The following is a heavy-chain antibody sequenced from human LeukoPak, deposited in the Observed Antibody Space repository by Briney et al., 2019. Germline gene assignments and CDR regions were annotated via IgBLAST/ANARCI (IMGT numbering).Heavy chain of an antibody. Sequence: ASVAVSCKASGYTFTSYYMHWVRQAPGQGLEWMGIINPSGGSTSYAQKFQGRVTMTSDTSTSTVDMELSSLRSEDTAVYYCVVGATYSWFDPWGQGTLVTVSS. D-gene: IGHD1-26*01. J-gene: IGHJ5*02. CDR1: GYTFTSYY. V-gene: IGHV1-46*01. CDR2: INPSGGST. CDR3: VVGATYSWFDP.